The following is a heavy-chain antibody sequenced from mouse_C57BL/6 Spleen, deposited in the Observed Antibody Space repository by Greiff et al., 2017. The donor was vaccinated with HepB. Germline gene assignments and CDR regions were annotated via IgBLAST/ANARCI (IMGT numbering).Heavy chain of an antibody. CDR1: GFTFSSYA. CDR3: TRVNYSNYAAMDD. V-gene: IGHV5-9-1*02. J-gene: IGHJ4*01. D-gene: IGHD2-5*01. CDR2: ISSGGDYI. Sequence: EVKLMESGEGLVKPGGSLKLSCAASGFTFSSYAMSWVRQTPEKRLEWVAYISSGGDYIYYADTVKGRFTISRDNARNTLYLQMSSLKSEDTAMYYCTRVNYSNYAAMDDWGQGTSVTVSS.